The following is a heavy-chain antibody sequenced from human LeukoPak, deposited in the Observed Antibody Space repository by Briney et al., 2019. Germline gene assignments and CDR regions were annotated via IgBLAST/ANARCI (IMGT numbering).Heavy chain of an antibody. V-gene: IGHV3-23*01. Sequence: PGGSLRLSCAASGFTFSSYAMSWVRQAPGKGLEWVSAISGSGGSTYYADSVKGRFTISRDNSKNTLYLQMNSLRAEDTAVYYCAKSYPPSYDILTGYYLSYYFDYWGQGTLVTVSS. CDR2: ISGSGGST. CDR3: AKSYPPSYDILTGYYLSYYFDY. D-gene: IGHD3-9*01. J-gene: IGHJ4*02. CDR1: GFTFSSYA.